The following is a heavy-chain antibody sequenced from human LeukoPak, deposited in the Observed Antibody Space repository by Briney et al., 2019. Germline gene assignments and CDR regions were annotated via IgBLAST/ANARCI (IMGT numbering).Heavy chain of an antibody. Sequence: PSETLSLTCAVYGGSFSGYYWSWIRQPPGKGLEWIGEINHSGSTNYNPSLKSRVTISVDTSKNQFSLKLSSVTAADTAVYYCARGPKTGEFDYWGQGTLVTVSS. CDR2: INHSGST. CDR1: GGSFSGYY. V-gene: IGHV4-34*01. D-gene: IGHD7-27*01. CDR3: ARGPKTGEFDY. J-gene: IGHJ4*02.